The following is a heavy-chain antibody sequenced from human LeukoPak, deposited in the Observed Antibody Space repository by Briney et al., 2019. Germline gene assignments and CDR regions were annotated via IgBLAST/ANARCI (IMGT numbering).Heavy chain of an antibody. CDR2: IYSGGST. V-gene: IGHV3-53*01. Sequence: QPGGSLRLSCAASGFTVSSNYMSWVRQAPGKGLEWVSAIYSGGSTYYADSVKGRFTISRDNSKNTLYLQMNSLRAEDTAVYYCARGDLSGIAAAGTGYWGQGTLVTVSS. D-gene: IGHD6-13*01. CDR3: ARGDLSGIAAAGTGY. J-gene: IGHJ4*02. CDR1: GFTVSSNY.